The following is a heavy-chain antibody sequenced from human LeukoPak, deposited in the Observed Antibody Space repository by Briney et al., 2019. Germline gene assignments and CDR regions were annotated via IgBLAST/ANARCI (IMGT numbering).Heavy chain of an antibody. CDR1: GGSIRSSSYY. D-gene: IGHD3-22*01. J-gene: IGHJ4*02. V-gene: IGHV4-61*01. CDR3: ARDPSGYFNY. Sequence: SETLSLTCSVSGGSIRSSSYYWSWIRQPPGKGLEWIGYISYSGSTNYNPSLKSRVTISVDTSKNQFSLKLSSVTAADTAVYYCARDPSGYFNYWGQGTLVTVSS. CDR2: ISYSGST.